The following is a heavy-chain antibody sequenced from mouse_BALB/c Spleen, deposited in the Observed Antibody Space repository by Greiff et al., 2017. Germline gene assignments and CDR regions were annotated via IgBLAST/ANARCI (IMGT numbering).Heavy chain of an antibody. V-gene: IGHV1S81*02. D-gene: IGHD1-1*01. CDR1: GYTFTSYW. Sequence: QVHVKQSGAELVKPGASVKLSCKASGYTFTSYWMHWVKQRPGQGLEWIGEINPSNGRTNYNEKFKSKATLTVDKSSSTAYMQLSSLTSEDSAVYYCARYYYGSRGRAMDYWGQGTSVTVSS. CDR2: INPSNGRT. J-gene: IGHJ4*01. CDR3: ARYYYGSRGRAMDY.